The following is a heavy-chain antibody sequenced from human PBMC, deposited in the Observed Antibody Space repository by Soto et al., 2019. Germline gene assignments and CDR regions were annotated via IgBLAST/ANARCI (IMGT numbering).Heavy chain of an antibody. D-gene: IGHD4-17*01. Sequence: GGSLRHSCAASGFSFSGYGMNWVRQAPGKGLEWISYISSSGSLIYYADSLKGRFTISRDNAKNSLYLQMNSLRAEDTAVYYCATTVTTVDYWGQGTLVTVSS. CDR1: GFSFSGYG. CDR2: ISSSGSLI. CDR3: ATTVTTVDY. V-gene: IGHV3-48*03. J-gene: IGHJ4*02.